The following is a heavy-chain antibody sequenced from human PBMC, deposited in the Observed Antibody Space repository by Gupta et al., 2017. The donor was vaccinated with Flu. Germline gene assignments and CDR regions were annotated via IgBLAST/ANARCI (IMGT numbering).Heavy chain of an antibody. J-gene: IGHJ4*02. CDR1: G. D-gene: IGHD2-15*01. Sequence: GMNWVRQAPGKGLGWVAVIWYDEKYKYDAESMKGRVNISRDNSKDTVYLQINDLRAEGTALYYWAKSLYCSGGACYSPADHWGQGTRVTVAS. CDR2: IWYDEKYK. CDR3: AKSLYCSGGACYSPADH. V-gene: IGHV3-33*03.